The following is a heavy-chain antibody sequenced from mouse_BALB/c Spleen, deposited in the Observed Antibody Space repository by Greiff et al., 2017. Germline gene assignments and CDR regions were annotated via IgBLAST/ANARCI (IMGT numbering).Heavy chain of an antibody. D-gene: IGHD4-1*01. V-gene: IGHV1-7*01. CDR1: GYTFTSYW. CDR3: ARKLGRNYFDY. Sequence: QVQLQQSGAELAKPGASVKMSCKASGYTFTSYWMHWVKQRPGQGLEWIGYINPSTGYTEYNQKFKDKATLTADKSSSTAYMQLSSLTSEDSAVYYCARKLGRNYFDYWGQGTTLTVSS. J-gene: IGHJ2*01. CDR2: INPSTGYT.